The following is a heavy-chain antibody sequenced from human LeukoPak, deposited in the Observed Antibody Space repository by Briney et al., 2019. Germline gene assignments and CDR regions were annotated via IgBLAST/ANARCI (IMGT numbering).Heavy chain of an antibody. CDR3: TRDVGGMGGYSWDFDY. CDR2: IRSKAYGGTT. J-gene: IGHJ4*02. Sequence: PGGSLRLSCTASGFTFGDYAMSWVRQAPGKGLEWVGFIRSKAYGGTTEYAASVKGRFTISRDDSKSIAYLQMNSLKTEDTAVYHCTRDVGGMGGYSWDFDYWGQGTLVTVSS. CDR1: GFTFGDYA. D-gene: IGHD5-18*01. V-gene: IGHV3-49*04.